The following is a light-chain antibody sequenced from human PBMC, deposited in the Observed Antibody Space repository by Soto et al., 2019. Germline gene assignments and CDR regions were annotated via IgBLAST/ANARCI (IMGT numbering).Light chain of an antibody. J-gene: IGKJ2*01. CDR2: DAT. V-gene: IGKV1-5*01. CDR1: QMIARW. Sequence: QMTQSPSTLSASVGDTVTLTCRSSQMIARWLAWYQQKPGTAPRLIIYDATSLQSGVPSRFSASASGTDFTLTISSLHPDDFATYYCLQYNTFPHTFGQGTKVDIK. CDR3: LQYNTFPHT.